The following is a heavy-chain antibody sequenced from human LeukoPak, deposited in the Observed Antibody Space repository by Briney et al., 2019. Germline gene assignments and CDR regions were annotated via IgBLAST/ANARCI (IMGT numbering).Heavy chain of an antibody. CDR1: GFTFSVYW. J-gene: IGHJ6*02. Sequence: PGGSLRLSCSASGFTFSVYWMHRVRQAPGEGLVWVSFSNGDGSSTRNAGSVKGRFTISRDNAKNTLYLQMNSLRAEDTAVYYCARGARYGMDVWGQGTTVTVS. V-gene: IGHV3-74*01. CDR3: ARGARYGMDV. CDR2: SNGDGSST.